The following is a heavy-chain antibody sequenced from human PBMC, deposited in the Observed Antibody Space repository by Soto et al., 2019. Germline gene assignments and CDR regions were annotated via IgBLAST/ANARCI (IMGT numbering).Heavy chain of an antibody. V-gene: IGHV4-39*01. CDR1: GGSISSSSYY. J-gene: IGHJ4*02. D-gene: IGHD1-20*01. CDR2: IYYSGST. Sequence: SETLSLTCTVSGGSISSSSYYWGWIRQPPGKGLEWIGSIYYSGSTYYNPSLKSRVTISVDTSKNTLYLQMTSLRVEDTAVYYCARGITGNRGFDYWGQGTLVTVSS. CDR3: ARGITGNRGFDY.